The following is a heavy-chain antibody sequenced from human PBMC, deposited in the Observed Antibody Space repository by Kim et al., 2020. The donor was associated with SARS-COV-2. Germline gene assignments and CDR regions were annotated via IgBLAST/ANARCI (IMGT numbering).Heavy chain of an antibody. D-gene: IGHD6-13*01. Sequence: GGSLRLSCAASGFTFSSYAMHWVRQAPGKGLEWVAIISFDGNNKYYADSVKGRFTISRDNSKNTLYLQMNSLRAEDTAVYYCARGAAAGSDYFDYWGQGT. CDR3: ARGAAAGSDYFDY. CDR2: ISFDGNNK. CDR1: GFTFSSYA. J-gene: IGHJ4*02. V-gene: IGHV3-30*04.